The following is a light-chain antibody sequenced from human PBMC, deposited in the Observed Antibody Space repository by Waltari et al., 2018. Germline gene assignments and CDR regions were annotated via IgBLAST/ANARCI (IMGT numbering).Light chain of an antibody. CDR3: CSYGVIVV. CDR1: SSDVGNYNFF. CDR2: ETN. V-gene: IGLV2-23*01. J-gene: IGLJ2*01. Sequence: QSALTQPASVSGSPGQSITISCTGSSSDVGNYNFFVSWYQHHPGEAPQLIIYETNERPSGVSDRFSGSKSGNTASLTISGLQSEDEADYYCCSYGVIVVFGGGTKLTVL.